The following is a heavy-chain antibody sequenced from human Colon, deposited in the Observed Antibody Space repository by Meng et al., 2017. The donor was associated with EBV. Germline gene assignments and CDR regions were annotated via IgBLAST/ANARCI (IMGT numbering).Heavy chain of an antibody. Sequence: VQLQQWGAGLLKPSETLSLTCTVYGGFFSDSYWTWIRQPPGKGLEWIGEINHVGSTTYNPSLKSRVTISVDTSKNQFSLKLSSVTAADAAVYYCVSSDCSGGTCYLDCWGQGTLVTVSS. D-gene: IGHD2-15*01. CDR2: INHVGST. J-gene: IGHJ4*02. CDR1: GGFFSDSY. V-gene: IGHV4-34*01. CDR3: VSSDCSGGTCYLDC.